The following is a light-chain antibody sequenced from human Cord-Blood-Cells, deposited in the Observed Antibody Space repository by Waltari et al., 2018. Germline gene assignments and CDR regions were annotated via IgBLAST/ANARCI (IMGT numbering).Light chain of an antibody. J-gene: IGLJ3*02. Sequence: QRVTISCSGSSSNIGSNTVNWYQQLPGTAPKLLIYSNNQRPSGVPDRFSGPKSGTSASLAISGLQSEDEADYYCAAWDDSLNGWVFGGGTKLAVL. CDR2: SNN. V-gene: IGLV1-44*01. CDR1: SSNIGSNT. CDR3: AAWDDSLNGWV.